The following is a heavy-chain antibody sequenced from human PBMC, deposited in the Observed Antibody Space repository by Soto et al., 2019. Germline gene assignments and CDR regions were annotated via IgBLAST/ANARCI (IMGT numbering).Heavy chain of an antibody. D-gene: IGHD1-26*01. CDR3: ARGNSGAYLLDY. CDR1: GGTISSNY. Sequence: EVQLVESGGGLVQPGGSLRLSCAASGGTISSNYMNWVRQAPGKGLEWVSVIYTAGTAYYADSVKGRFTVSRDNSKNTLYLQMNSLRADDTAVYYCARGNSGAYLLDYWGQGTLVTVSS. J-gene: IGHJ4*02. CDR2: IYTAGTA. V-gene: IGHV3-66*01.